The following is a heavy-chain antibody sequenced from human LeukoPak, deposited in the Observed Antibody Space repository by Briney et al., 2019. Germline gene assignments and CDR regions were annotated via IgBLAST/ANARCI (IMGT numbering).Heavy chain of an antibody. Sequence: HGESLKISCKASGYIFTNYWIGWVRQMPGKGLEWMGIIYPGDSITRYSPSFQGQVTISADKSITTAYLQWSSLKASDTAMYYCARHEYSSGWYGALDLWGQGTMVTVSS. J-gene: IGHJ3*01. D-gene: IGHD6-19*01. CDR2: IYPGDSIT. CDR1: GYIFTNYW. CDR3: ARHEYSSGWYGALDL. V-gene: IGHV5-51*01.